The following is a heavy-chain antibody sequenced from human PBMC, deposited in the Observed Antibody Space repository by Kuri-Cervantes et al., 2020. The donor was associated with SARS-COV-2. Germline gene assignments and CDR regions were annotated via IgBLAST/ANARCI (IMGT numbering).Heavy chain of an antibody. V-gene: IGHV2-5*02. CDR1: GFSLSTSGVG. Sequence: SGPTLVKPTQTLTLTCTFSGFSLSTSGVGVGWIRQPPGKALEWLALIYWDDDKRYSPSLKSRLTITKDTSKNQVVLTMTNMDPVDTATYYCARKQYYDFWSGHTTSWFDPWGQGTLVTVSS. CDR2: IYWDDDK. CDR3: ARKQYYDFWSGHTTSWFDP. D-gene: IGHD3-3*01. J-gene: IGHJ5*02.